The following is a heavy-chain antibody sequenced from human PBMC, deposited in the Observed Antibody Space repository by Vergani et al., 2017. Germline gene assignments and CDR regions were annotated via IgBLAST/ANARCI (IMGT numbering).Heavy chain of an antibody. Sequence: EVQLVESGGGLVKPGGSLRLSCAASGFTFSSYSMNWVRQAPGKGLEWVSSISSSGGSTYYADSVKGRFTIARDNSKNTLYLQMNSLRAEDTAVYYCAKDGEEDIVVVPAASPFDYWGQGTLVTVSS. J-gene: IGHJ4*02. CDR1: GFTFSSYS. V-gene: IGHV3-23*04. CDR3: AKDGEEDIVVVPAASPFDY. D-gene: IGHD2-2*01. CDR2: ISSSGGST.